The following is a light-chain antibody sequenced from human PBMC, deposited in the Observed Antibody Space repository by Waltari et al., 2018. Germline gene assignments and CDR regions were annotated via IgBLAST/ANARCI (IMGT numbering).Light chain of an antibody. Sequence: KFMLTQPPSVSESPGKTVTISCTGSGGRVASTYVQWHQQRPGSAPPTVIYEDSQRPSGVPDRFSGSIDASSNSASLTISGLTAEDEADYYCQSHDSGNVVFGGGTRLTVL. CDR2: EDS. CDR1: GGRVASTY. J-gene: IGLJ2*01. V-gene: IGLV6-57*02. CDR3: QSHDSGNVV.